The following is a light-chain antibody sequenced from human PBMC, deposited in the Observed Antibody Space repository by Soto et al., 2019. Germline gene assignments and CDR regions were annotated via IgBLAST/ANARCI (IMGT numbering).Light chain of an antibody. CDR2: GAS. V-gene: IGKV3-15*01. CDR1: QSVSDN. J-gene: IGKJ2*01. CDR3: QQYYNWYT. Sequence: EIVMTQSPATLSVSPGERATLSCRASQSVSDNLAWYQQKPGQALRLLIYGASTRATGIPARFSGSGSGTEFTLTISSLQSEDFAVYYCQQYYNWYTFGQGTKLEIK.